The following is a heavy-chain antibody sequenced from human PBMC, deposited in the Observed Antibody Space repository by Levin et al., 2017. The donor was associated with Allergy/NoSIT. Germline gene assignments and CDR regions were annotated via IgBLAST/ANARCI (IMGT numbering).Heavy chain of an antibody. CDR2: ISWNSGSI. CDR3: ARDNIGLPDAFDI. Sequence: PGGSLRREGGEEGGKGEEEERKGGREEEGKGLEWVSGISWNSGSIGYADSVKGRFTISRDNAKNSLYLQMNSLRTEDTALYYCARDNIGLPDAFDIWGQGTMVIVSS. D-gene: IGHD3-10*01. V-gene: IGHV3-9*01. CDR1: GGKGEEEE. J-gene: IGHJ3*02.